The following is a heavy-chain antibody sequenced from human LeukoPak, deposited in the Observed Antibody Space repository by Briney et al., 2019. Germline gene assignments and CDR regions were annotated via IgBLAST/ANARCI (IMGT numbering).Heavy chain of an antibody. Sequence: GGSLRLSCAASGFTVSSNYMSWVRQAPGKGLEWVSVIYSGGSTYYADSVKGRFTISRDNSKNTLYLQMNSLRAEDTAVYYCARIGVVVNYYYYYYMDVWGKGTTVTVSS. V-gene: IGHV3-53*01. CDR2: IYSGGST. CDR1: GFTVSSNY. D-gene: IGHD3-22*01. J-gene: IGHJ6*03. CDR3: ARIGVVVNYYYYYYMDV.